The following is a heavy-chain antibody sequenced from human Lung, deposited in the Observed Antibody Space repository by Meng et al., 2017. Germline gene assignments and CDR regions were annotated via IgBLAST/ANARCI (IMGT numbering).Heavy chain of an antibody. CDR3: ARGYYSDSH. J-gene: IGHJ4*02. CDR1: GASIDTDNW. CDR2: IHHSGST. V-gene: IGHV4-4*02. D-gene: IGHD3-22*01. Sequence: QVQLQESGPGLVKPSGTLSLTCAVSGASIDTDNWWTWVRQSPGKGLEWIGEIHHSGSTNYNPSLKSRVILSVDKSKNQFSLKVNSVTAADTAGYYCARGYYSDSHWGQGTLVTVSS.